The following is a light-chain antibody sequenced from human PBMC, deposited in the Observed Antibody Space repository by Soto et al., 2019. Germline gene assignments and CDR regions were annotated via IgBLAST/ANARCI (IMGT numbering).Light chain of an antibody. CDR3: HEDHSAPQT. V-gene: IGKV4-1*01. CDR1: QSVLYSPNNKNY. Sequence: DIVMTQSPDSLAVSLGERATINCKSSQSVLYSPNNKNYLAWYQQKPGQPPKLLVYWASTRESGVPDRFSGSGSGTDFTLTISSLQAEDAAVYYCHEDHSAPQTVGQWTKVEIK. CDR2: WAS. J-gene: IGKJ1*01.